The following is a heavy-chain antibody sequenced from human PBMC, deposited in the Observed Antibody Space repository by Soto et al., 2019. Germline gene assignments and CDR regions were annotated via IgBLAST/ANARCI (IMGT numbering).Heavy chain of an antibody. Sequence: SETLSLTCTVSGGSISSYYWSWIRQPPGKGLEWIGYIYYSGSTNYNPSLKSRVTISVDTSKNQFSLKLSSVTAADTAVYYCARSRPRGSSSYYYYYGMDVWGQGTTVTVSS. CDR3: ARSRPRGSSSYYYYYGMDV. V-gene: IGHV4-59*01. CDR2: IYYSGST. CDR1: GGSISSYY. J-gene: IGHJ6*02. D-gene: IGHD6-13*01.